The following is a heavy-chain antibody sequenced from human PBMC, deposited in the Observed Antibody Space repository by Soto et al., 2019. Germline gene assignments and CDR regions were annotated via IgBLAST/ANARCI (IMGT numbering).Heavy chain of an antibody. CDR1: GCSISSGGYY. CDR2: IYYSGST. J-gene: IGHJ4*02. V-gene: IGHV4-31*11. D-gene: IGHD5-18*01. Sequence: TLSLTCAVSGCSISSGGYYWSWIRQHPGKGLEWIGYIYYSGSTYYNPSLKSRVTISVDTSKNQFSLKLSSVTAADTAVYYCARVRDVDTAMVDYWGQGTLVTVSS. CDR3: ARVRDVDTAMVDY.